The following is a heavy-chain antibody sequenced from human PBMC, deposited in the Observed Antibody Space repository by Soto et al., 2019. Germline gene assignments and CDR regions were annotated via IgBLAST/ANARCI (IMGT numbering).Heavy chain of an antibody. CDR1: GCTFSSYA. Sequence: QVQLVQSGAEVKKPGSSVKVSCKASGCTFSSYAISWVRQAPGQGLEWMGGIIPIFGTANYAQQFQGRVTITADEYTSTAYMELSSLRSEDTAVYYCARDWSVPSYSSASGCWFDPWGQGTLVTVSS. J-gene: IGHJ5*02. V-gene: IGHV1-69*01. CDR2: IIPIFGTA. D-gene: IGHD6-6*01. CDR3: ARDWSVPSYSSASGCWFDP.